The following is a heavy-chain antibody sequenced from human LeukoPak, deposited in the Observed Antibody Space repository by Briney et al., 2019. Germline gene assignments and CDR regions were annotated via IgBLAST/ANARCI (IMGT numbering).Heavy chain of an antibody. CDR3: ARGRVLRFLEWLLYRDWFDP. V-gene: IGHV4-39*07. D-gene: IGHD3-3*01. Sequence: SETLSLTCTVSGGSISSSSYYWGWIRQPPGKGLEWIGEINHSGSTNYNPSLKSRVTISVDTSKNQFSLKLSSVTAADTAVYYCARGRVLRFLEWLLYRDWFDPWGQGTLVTVSS. CDR1: GGSISSSSYY. CDR2: INHSGST. J-gene: IGHJ5*02.